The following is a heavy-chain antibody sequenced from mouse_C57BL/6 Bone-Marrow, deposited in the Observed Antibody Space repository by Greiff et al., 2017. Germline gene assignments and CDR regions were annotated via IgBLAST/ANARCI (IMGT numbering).Heavy chain of an antibody. Sequence: QVQLKESGPGLVALSQSLSITCTVSGFSLPSYGVHWVRQPPGKGLEWLVVIWSDGSTTYNSALKSRLSISKDNSKSQVFLKMNSLQTDDTAMYYCARHDEADYAMDYWGQGTSVTVSS. CDR3: ARHDEADYAMDY. J-gene: IGHJ4*01. CDR1: GFSLPSYG. CDR2: IWSDGST. V-gene: IGHV2-6-1*01. D-gene: IGHD2-3*01.